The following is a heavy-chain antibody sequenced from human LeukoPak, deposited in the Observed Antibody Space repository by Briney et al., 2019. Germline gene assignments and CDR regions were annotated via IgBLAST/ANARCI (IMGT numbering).Heavy chain of an antibody. CDR2: IYYSGST. D-gene: IGHD2-15*01. Sequence: SETLSLTCTVSGGSISSYYWSWIRQPPGKGLEWIGYIYYSGSTNYNPSLKSRVTISVDTSKNRFSLKLSSVTAADTAVYYCARRGYCSGGSCSPNWFDPWGQGTLVTVSS. CDR1: GGSISSYY. CDR3: ARRGYCSGGSCSPNWFDP. J-gene: IGHJ5*02. V-gene: IGHV4-59*08.